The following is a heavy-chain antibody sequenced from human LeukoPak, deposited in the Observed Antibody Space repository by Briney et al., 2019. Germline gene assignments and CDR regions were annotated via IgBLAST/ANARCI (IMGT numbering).Heavy chain of an antibody. CDR3: ARAVDRTFDY. CDR1: GGSFSGYY. Sequence: SETLSLTCAVYGGSFSGYYWSWIRQPPGKGLEWIGEINHSGSTNYNPSLKSRVTISVDTSKNQFSLKLSSVIAADTAVYYCARAVDRTFDYWGQGTLVTVSS. V-gene: IGHV4-34*01. D-gene: IGHD3-22*01. CDR2: INHSGST. J-gene: IGHJ4*02.